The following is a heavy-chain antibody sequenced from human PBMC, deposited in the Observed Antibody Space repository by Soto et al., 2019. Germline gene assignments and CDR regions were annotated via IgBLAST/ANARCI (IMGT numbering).Heavy chain of an antibody. Sequence: SETLSLTCAVYGGSFSGYYWSWIRQPPGKGLEWIGEINHSGSTNYNPSLKSRVTISVDTSKNQFSLKLSSVTAADTAVYYCARGPTYYYGSGRLDPWGQGTLVTVSS. CDR1: GGSFSGYY. D-gene: IGHD3-10*01. CDR3: ARGPTYYYGSGRLDP. V-gene: IGHV4-34*01. J-gene: IGHJ5*02. CDR2: INHSGST.